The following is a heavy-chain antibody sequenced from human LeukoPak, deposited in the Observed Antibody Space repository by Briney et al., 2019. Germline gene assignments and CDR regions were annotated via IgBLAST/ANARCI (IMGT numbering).Heavy chain of an antibody. V-gene: IGHV3-53*01. J-gene: IGHJ3*02. Sequence: GGSLRLSCAASGFTVSSNYMSWVRQAPGKGLEWVSVIYSGGSTYYADSVKGRFTISRDNSKNTLYLQMNSLRAEDTAVYYCASAGRLLLLNPDAFDIWGQGTMVTVSS. CDR3: ASAGRLLLLNPDAFDI. D-gene: IGHD5-12*01. CDR1: GFTVSSNY. CDR2: IYSGGST.